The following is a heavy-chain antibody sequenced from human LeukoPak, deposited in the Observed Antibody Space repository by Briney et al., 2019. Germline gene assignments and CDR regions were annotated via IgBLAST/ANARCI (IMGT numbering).Heavy chain of an antibody. J-gene: IGHJ3*02. CDR1: GGSMSTYY. V-gene: IGHV4-59*01. CDR3: AREEVPHGFDI. Sequence: SETLSLTCTVCGGSMSTYYWSWIRQPPGKGREYSGYIYYNGRRNYKPSLKSRVTMSLDTSKNQFSLKLSSVTAADTAVYYCAREEVPHGFDIWGQGTMVTVSS. CDR2: IYYNGRR.